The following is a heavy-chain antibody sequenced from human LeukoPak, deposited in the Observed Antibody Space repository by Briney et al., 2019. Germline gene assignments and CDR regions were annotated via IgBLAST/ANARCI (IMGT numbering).Heavy chain of an antibody. CDR3: ARGYSYGMDV. CDR2: ISSGSTI. V-gene: IGHV3-69-1*02. Sequence: LSLTCGVSSSSISSDYFWTWIRQSPGKGLEWVSYISSGSTIYYADSVKGRFTISRDNAKKSLYLQMNSLRAEDTAVYYCARGYSYGMDVWGQGTTVTVSS. J-gene: IGHJ6*02. D-gene: IGHD6-13*01. CDR1: SSSISSDYF.